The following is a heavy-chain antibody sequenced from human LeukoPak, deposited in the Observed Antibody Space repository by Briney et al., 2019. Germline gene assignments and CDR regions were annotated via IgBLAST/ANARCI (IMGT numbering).Heavy chain of an antibody. J-gene: IGHJ4*02. CDR3: ARLDTDMLYFDY. V-gene: IGHV4-59*08. Sequence: SETLSLTCTVSGGSISSYYWSWIRQPPGKGLEWIGYIYHSGSTNYNPSLRSRVTSSVDTSKNQFSLKLSSVTAADTAVYYCARLDTDMLYFDYWGQGTLVTVSS. CDR1: GGSISSYY. D-gene: IGHD5-18*01. CDR2: IYHSGST.